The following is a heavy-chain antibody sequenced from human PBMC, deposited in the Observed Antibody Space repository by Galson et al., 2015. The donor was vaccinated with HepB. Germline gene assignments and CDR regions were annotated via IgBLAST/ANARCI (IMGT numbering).Heavy chain of an antibody. D-gene: IGHD3-22*01. CDR2: IYSGGST. V-gene: IGHV3-53*01. CDR3: ARVVSSGYYVDY. Sequence: SLRLSCAASGFTVSSNYMSWVRQAPGKGLEWVSVIYSGGSTYYADSVKGRFTISRDNSKNTLYLQMNSLRAEDTAVYYCARVVSSGYYVDYWGQGTLVTVSS. CDR1: GFTVSSNY. J-gene: IGHJ4*02.